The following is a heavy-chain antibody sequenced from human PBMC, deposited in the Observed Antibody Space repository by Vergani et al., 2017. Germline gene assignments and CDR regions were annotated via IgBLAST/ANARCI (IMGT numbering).Heavy chain of an antibody. D-gene: IGHD5-18*01. Sequence: HLQLQESGPGVLKPSETLSLTCSVSGTSVSGSSDYWGWIRQPPGKGREWIGGILYTGTSYYNPALASRATNSVDTSKNQFSLKLKCVTAADTAVYYCARQFWGGGGYRFDHWGQGTLVTVSS. CDR3: ARQFWGGGGYRFDH. CDR2: ILYTGTS. V-gene: IGHV4-39*01. J-gene: IGHJ4*02. CDR1: GTSVSGSSDY.